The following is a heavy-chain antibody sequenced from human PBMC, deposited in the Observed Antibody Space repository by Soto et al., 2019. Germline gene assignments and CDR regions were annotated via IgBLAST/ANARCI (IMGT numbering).Heavy chain of an antibody. CDR2: IIPIFGTA. V-gene: IGHV1-69*12. Sequence: QVQLVQSGAEVKKPGSSVKVSCKASGGTFSSYAISWVRQAPGQGLEWMGGIIPIFGTANYAQKFQGRVTMTAIEATSTAFMELSSLRSENTAVYYCARPVPAAGYYYGMDVWGQGTTVTVSS. CDR1: GGTFSSYA. CDR3: ARPVPAAGYYYGMDV. D-gene: IGHD2-2*01. J-gene: IGHJ6*02.